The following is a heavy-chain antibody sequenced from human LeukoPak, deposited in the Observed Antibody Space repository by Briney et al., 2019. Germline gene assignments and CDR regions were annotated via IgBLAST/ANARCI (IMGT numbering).Heavy chain of an antibody. J-gene: IGHJ4*02. D-gene: IGHD5-12*01. CDR2: IYYRGGT. V-gene: IGHV4-59*08. CDR1: GGSSSSYY. Sequence: SETLSLTCTVSGGSSSSYYWSWIRQPPGKGLEWVGYIYYRGGTNYNPSLESRVTISGDTSKNEFSLKLTSVTAADTAVYYCARGRLIVAPGVYYFEYWGQGTLVTVSS. CDR3: ARGRLIVAPGVYYFEY.